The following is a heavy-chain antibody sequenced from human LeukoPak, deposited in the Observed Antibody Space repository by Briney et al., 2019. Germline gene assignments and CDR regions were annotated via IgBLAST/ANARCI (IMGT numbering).Heavy chain of an antibody. CDR1: GFTFSSYA. CDR3: AKDGGGSLEWLPPMDV. CDR2: ISGSGGST. V-gene: IGHV3-23*01. J-gene: IGHJ6*02. Sequence: PGGSLRLSCAASGFTFSSYAMSWVRQAPGKGLEWVSAISGSGGSTYYADSVKGRFTISRDNSKKTLYLQMNSLRAEDTAVYYCAKDGGGSLEWLPPMDVWGQGTTVTVSS. D-gene: IGHD3-3*01.